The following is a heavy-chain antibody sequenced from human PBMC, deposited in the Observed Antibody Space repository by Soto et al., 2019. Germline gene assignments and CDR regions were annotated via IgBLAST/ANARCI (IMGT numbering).Heavy chain of an antibody. CDR3: ARDRRSFYHDGSGLDY. Sequence: QLQLQESGSGLVRPSQTLSLSCAVSGGSISSGGYSWNWIRQPPGKGLEGIGYIYHGGSTYSNPSLESRVTLSVDTSKNQFSLRLSSVIAADTAVYYCARDRRSFYHDGSGLDYWGQGILVTVSS. D-gene: IGHD3-22*01. J-gene: IGHJ4*02. CDR1: GGSISSGGYS. V-gene: IGHV4-30-2*01. CDR2: IYHGGST.